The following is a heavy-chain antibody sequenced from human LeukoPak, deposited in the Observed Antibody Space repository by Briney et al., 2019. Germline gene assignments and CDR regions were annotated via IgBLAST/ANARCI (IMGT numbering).Heavy chain of an antibody. Sequence: SETLSLTCTVSGGSISSGGYYWTWIRQPPGKGLEWIGYIYYSGSTNYNPSLKSRVTISVDTSKNQFSLKLSSVTAADTAVYYCAKGARYCSGGSCYVWFDPWGQGTLVTVSS. J-gene: IGHJ5*02. CDR2: IYYSGST. CDR1: GGSISSGGYY. D-gene: IGHD2-15*01. V-gene: IGHV4-61*08. CDR3: AKGARYCSGGSCYVWFDP.